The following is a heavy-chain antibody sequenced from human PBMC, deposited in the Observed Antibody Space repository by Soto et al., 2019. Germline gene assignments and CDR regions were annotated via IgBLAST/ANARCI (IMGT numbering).Heavy chain of an antibody. CDR1: GASISSGDYA. J-gene: IGHJ4*02. CDR2: IYNSGGS. CDR3: PRGEKNNDYYFDH. V-gene: IGHV4-30-2*01. Sequence: SETLSLTCVVSGASISSGDYAWNWVRQPPGKGLEWLGYIYNSGGSYYNPSLKSRVTISLDRSKNHFSLRLNSVTAADTALYFWPRGEKNNDYYFDHGGQGTLVPVPS. D-gene: IGHD3-16*01.